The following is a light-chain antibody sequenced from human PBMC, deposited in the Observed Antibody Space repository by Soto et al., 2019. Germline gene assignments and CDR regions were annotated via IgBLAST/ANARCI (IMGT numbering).Light chain of an antibody. Sequence: EIVLTQSPATLSLSPGERATLSCGASQSVSSDLAWYQQKPGQAPRLLIYDASNRATCIPARFSGSGSGTDFTITISSREPEDFAVYYCQHRSNGPPSITFGQGTRLEI. CDR2: DAS. J-gene: IGKJ5*01. CDR3: QHRSNGPPSIT. CDR1: QSVSSD. V-gene: IGKV3-11*01.